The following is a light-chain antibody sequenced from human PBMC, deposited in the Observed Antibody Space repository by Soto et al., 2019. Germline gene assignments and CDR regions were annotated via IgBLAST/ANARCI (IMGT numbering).Light chain of an antibody. CDR3: QQYGNSFVG. V-gene: IGKV3-20*01. Sequence: EIVLTQSPGTMSLSPGERVPLSCRASQSVSSSYLAWYQHKPGQAPRLLIYGASSRATGIPDRFSGSGSGTDFTLIISRLEPEDFAVYYCQQYGNSFVGFGQGTKVDIK. CDR2: GAS. CDR1: QSVSSSY. J-gene: IGKJ1*01.